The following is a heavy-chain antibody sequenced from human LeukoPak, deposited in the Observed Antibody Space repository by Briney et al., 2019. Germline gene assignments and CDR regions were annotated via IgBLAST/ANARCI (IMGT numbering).Heavy chain of an antibody. CDR3: AKAHYYDSSGYYYNFDY. CDR2: ISYDGSNK. Sequence: GGSLRLSCAASGFTFSSYGMHWVRQAPGKGLEWVAVISYDGSNKYYADSVKGRFTISRDNSKNTLYLQMNSLRAEDTAVYYCAKAHYYDSSGYYYNFDYWGQGTLVTVSS. J-gene: IGHJ4*02. V-gene: IGHV3-30*18. CDR1: GFTFSSYG. D-gene: IGHD3-22*01.